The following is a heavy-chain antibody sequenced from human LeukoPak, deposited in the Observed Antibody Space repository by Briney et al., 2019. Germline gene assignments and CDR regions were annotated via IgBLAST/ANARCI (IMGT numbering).Heavy chain of an antibody. V-gene: IGHV4-34*01. Sequence: PSETLSLTCAVYGGSFSGYYWSWIRQPPGKGLEWIGEINHSGSTNYNPSLKSRVTISVDTSKSQFSLKLSSVTAADTAVYYCARVRIAARPFDYWGQGTLVTVSS. CDR2: INHSGST. CDR3: ARVRIAARPFDY. CDR1: GGSFSGYY. D-gene: IGHD6-6*01. J-gene: IGHJ4*02.